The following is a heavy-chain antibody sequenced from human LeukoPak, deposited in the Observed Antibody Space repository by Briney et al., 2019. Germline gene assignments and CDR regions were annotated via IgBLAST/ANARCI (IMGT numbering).Heavy chain of an antibody. CDR1: GFTFSSYW. J-gene: IGHJ3*02. D-gene: IGHD3-22*01. V-gene: IGHV3-7*01. CDR3: AKAYYDSSGYYQGAFDI. CDR2: IKQDGSEK. Sequence: GGSLRLSCAASGFTFSSYWMSWVRQAPGKGLEWVANIKQDGSEKYYVDSVKGRFTISRDNAKNSLYLQMNSLRAEDTAVYYCAKAYYDSSGYYQGAFDIWGQGTMVTVSS.